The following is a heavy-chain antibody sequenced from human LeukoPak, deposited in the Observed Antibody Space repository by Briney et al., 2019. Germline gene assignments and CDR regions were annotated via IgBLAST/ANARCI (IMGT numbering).Heavy chain of an antibody. CDR1: GGSISSYY. CDR2: IYYSGST. V-gene: IGHV4-59*12. J-gene: IGHJ4*02. Sequence: SETLSLTCTVSGGSISSYYWSWIRQPPGKGLEWIGSIYYSGSTYYNPSLKSRVTISVDTSKNQFSLKLSSVTAADTAVYYCARDSHGILTGYYPSYFDYWGQGTLVTVSS. CDR3: ARDSHGILTGYYPSYFDY. D-gene: IGHD3-9*01.